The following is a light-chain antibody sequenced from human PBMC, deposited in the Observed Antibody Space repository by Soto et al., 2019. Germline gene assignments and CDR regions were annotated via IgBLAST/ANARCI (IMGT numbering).Light chain of an antibody. J-gene: IGKJ5*01. CDR1: QSLSSRN. V-gene: IGKV3-20*01. Sequence: ELVLTQSPGTLSLSPGERATLSCRASQSLSSRNLAWYQQKPGQAPRLLIFAASNRATGIPDRFSGSGSGTDFTLTTSRLEPEDFAVYYCQHYGTSPGTFGQGTRLEI. CDR3: QHYGTSPGT. CDR2: AAS.